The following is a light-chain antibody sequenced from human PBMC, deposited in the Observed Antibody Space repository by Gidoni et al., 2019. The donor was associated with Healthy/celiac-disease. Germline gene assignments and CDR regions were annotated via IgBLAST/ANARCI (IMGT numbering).Light chain of an antibody. CDR3: QQSYSTLFT. Sequence: DIQMTQSPSSLSASVGDGVTITCRASQSISSYLNWYQQKPGKAPKLLIYAASSLQSGVPSRFSGSGSGTDFTLTISSLQPEDFATYYCQQSYSTLFTFXPXTKVDIK. V-gene: IGKV1-39*01. CDR1: QSISSY. CDR2: AAS. J-gene: IGKJ3*01.